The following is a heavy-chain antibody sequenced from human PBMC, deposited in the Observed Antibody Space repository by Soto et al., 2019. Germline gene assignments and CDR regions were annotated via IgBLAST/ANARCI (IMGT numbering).Heavy chain of an antibody. V-gene: IGHV3-23*01. CDR3: ARDERIAVAGTDN. CDR1: GFTFSNYA. Sequence: EVQLLESGGGLVQPGGSLRLSCAASGFTFSNYAMTWVRQAAGKGLEWVSSISGPGGSTYYADSVQGRFTISRDNSKNTLFLQMNTLRAEDTALYYCARDERIAVAGTDNWGHGILVTVTS. D-gene: IGHD6-19*01. CDR2: ISGPGGST. J-gene: IGHJ4*01.